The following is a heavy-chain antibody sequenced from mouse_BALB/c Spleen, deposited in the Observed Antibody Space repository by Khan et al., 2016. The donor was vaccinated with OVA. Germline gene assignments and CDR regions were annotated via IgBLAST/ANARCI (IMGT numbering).Heavy chain of an antibody. D-gene: IGHD2-3*01. Sequence: VQLKESGPGLVKPSQSLSLTCTVTGYSITSDYAWNWIRQFPGNKLEWMGYISSSGNTNYNPALKSRISITRDTSKNQFFLQLNSVTTEDTATSDCARDGSRYNYALDYWGQGTSVTVSS. CDR1: GYSITSDYA. CDR3: ARDGSRYNYALDY. CDR2: ISSSGNT. V-gene: IGHV3-2*02. J-gene: IGHJ4*01.